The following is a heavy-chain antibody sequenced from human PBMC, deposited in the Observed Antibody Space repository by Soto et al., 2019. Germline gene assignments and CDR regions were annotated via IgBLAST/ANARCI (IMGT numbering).Heavy chain of an antibody. D-gene: IGHD2-2*01. CDR2: IYHSGST. CDR3: ARGIVVVPAAYFDY. J-gene: IGHJ4*02. Sequence: QLHLQESGSGLVKPSQTLSLTCAVSGDAISSGGYSWTWIRQPAGKGLEWIGCIYHSGSTYYNPSLKSRVTISVDRSKSQFSLKLSSVTAAATAVYYCARGIVVVPAAYFDYWGQGTLVTVTS. V-gene: IGHV4-30-2*01. CDR1: GDAISSGGYS.